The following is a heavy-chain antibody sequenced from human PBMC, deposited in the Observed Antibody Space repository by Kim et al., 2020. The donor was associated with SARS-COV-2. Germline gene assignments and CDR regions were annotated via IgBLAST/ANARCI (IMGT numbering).Heavy chain of an antibody. Sequence: SETLSLTCTVSGGSISSGGYYWSWIRQHPGKGLEWIGYIYYSGSTYYNPSLKSRVTISVDTSKNQFSLKLSSVTAADTAVYYCARVSFRGETVPAAAIPGYFDYWGQGTLVTVSS. J-gene: IGHJ4*02. CDR1: GGSISSGGYY. D-gene: IGHD2-2*01. CDR2: IYYSGST. CDR3: ARVSFRGETVPAAAIPGYFDY. V-gene: IGHV4-31*03.